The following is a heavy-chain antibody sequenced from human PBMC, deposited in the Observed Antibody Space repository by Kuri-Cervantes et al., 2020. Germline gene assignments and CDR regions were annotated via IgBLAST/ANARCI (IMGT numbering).Heavy chain of an antibody. CDR2: ISYDGSNK. D-gene: IGHD5-12*01. CDR3: AKEDYIVVLYCFDY. J-gene: IGHJ4*02. CDR1: EFTFSNYS. V-gene: IGHV3-30*18. Sequence: GGSLRLSCAASEFTFSNYSMNWVRQAPGKGLEWVAVISYDGSNKYYADSVKGRFTISRDNSKNTLYLQMNSLRAEDTAVYYCAKEDYIVVLYCFDYWGQGTLVTVSS.